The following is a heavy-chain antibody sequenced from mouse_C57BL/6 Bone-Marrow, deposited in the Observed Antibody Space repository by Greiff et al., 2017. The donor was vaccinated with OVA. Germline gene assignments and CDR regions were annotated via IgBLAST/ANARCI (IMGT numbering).Heavy chain of an antibody. CDR1: GFTFSSYA. Sequence: EVKLVESGGGLVKPGGSLKLSCAASGFTFSSYAMSWVRQTPEKRLEWVATISDGGSYTYYPDNVKGRFTISRDNAKNHLSLQMSHVKSEDTAMYYCAETTVVATRYCDGGGTGTTVTVSS. CDR3: AETTVVATRYCDG. D-gene: IGHD1-1*01. J-gene: IGHJ1*03. V-gene: IGHV5-4*03. CDR2: ISDGGSYT.